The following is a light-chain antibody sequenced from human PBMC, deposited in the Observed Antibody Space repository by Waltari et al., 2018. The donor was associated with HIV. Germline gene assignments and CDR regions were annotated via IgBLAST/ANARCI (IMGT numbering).Light chain of an antibody. J-gene: IGLJ2*01. Sequence: SFELTQPSSVSVSPGQTARITCSGDLLGNKYARWFQQKPGQAPLRVSYKDSERPSGRPGRFTGSNTETAVTLTISGAEVEDEADYSCNSAADNNISFFGGGTKLTVL. CDR1: LLGNKY. V-gene: IGLV3-27*01. CDR2: KDS. CDR3: NSAADNNISF.